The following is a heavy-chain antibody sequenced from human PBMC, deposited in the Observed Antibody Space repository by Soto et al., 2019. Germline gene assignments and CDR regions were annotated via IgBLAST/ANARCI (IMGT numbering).Heavy chain of an antibody. D-gene: IGHD6-25*01. V-gene: IGHV1-18*01. CDR1: GYTFSSYG. Sequence: ASVKVSCKASGYTFSSYGIIWVRQAPGQGLEWMGWSSAYNGNTNYAQKVQGRGTMTTDTSTSTAYMELRSLRSDNTAVYYCARVLEDSSGAFDIWGQGTMVTVSS. CDR2: SSAYNGNT. CDR3: ARVLEDSSGAFDI. J-gene: IGHJ3*02.